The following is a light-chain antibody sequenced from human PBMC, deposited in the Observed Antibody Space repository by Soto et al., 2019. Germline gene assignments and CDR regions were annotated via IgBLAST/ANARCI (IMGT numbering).Light chain of an antibody. J-gene: IGLJ3*02. CDR2: RNN. V-gene: IGLV1-47*01. CDR3: AAWDDSLSGPNWV. Sequence: QSVLTQPPSASGTPGQRVTISCSGSSSNIGSNYVYWYQQLPGTAPNLLIYRNNHWPSGVPDRFSGSKSGTSASLAISGLRSEDEADYYCAAWDDSLSGPNWVFGGGTKLTVL. CDR1: SSNIGSNY.